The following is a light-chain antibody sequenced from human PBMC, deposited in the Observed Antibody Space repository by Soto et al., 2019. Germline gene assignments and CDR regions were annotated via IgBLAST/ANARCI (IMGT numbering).Light chain of an antibody. CDR1: SSDVGGYNY. CDR3: SSYTSSSTRVV. V-gene: IGLV2-14*01. J-gene: IGLJ2*01. CDR2: DVS. Sequence: QSALTQPASVSGSPGQSITISCTGTSSDVGGYNYFSWYQQHPGKAPKLMIYDVSNRPSGVSNRFSGSKSGNTASLTISGRQAEEEADYYCSSYTSSSTRVVFGGGTKVTVL.